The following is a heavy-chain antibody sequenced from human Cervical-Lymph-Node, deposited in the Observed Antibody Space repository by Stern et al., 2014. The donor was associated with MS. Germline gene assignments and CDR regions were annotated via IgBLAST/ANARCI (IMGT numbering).Heavy chain of an antibody. V-gene: IGHV1-69*01. CDR1: GGAFNSYA. J-gene: IGHJ6*02. D-gene: IGHD3-16*01. CDR2: IIPVFGST. Sequence: VQLVQSGAEVKKPGSSVKVSCKASGGAFNSYAISWVRQAPGQGLEWMGGIIPVFGSTKYAQKFQGRITITADDSTSTAYVELRSLRSDDSAVYYCARDEGGVGSINYXXXMDVWGQGTTVTVSS. CDR3: ARDEGGVGSINYXXXMDV.